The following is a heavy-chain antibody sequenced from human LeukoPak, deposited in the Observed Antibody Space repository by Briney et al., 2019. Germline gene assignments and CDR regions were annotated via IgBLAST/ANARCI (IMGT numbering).Heavy chain of an antibody. V-gene: IGHV1-69*05. Sequence: ASVKVSCKASGGTFSSYAISWVRQAPGQGLEWMGGIIPIFGTANYAQKFQGRVTITTDESTSTAYMELSSLRSEDTAVYYCARGGVVPAAILSDYYYYMDVWGKGTTVTVSS. D-gene: IGHD2-2*01. J-gene: IGHJ6*03. CDR1: GGTFSSYA. CDR3: ARGGVVPAAILSDYYYYMDV. CDR2: IIPIFGTA.